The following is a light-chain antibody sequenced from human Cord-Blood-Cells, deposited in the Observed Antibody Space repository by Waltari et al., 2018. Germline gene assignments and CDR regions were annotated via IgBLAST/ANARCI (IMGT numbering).Light chain of an antibody. J-gene: IGKJ1*01. V-gene: IGKV4-1*01. Sequence: DIVMTQSPEPLAVSLGERATINCQSSQSVLYSSNNKNYLAWYQQKPGQPPKLLIYWASTRESGVPGRFSGSGSWTDFTLTISSLQAEDVAVYYCQQYYSTPWTFGQGTKVEIK. CDR1: QSVLYSSNNKNY. CDR2: WAS. CDR3: QQYYSTPWT.